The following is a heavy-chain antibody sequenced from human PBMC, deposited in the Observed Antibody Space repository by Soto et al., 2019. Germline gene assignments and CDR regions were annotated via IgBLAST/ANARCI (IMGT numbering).Heavy chain of an antibody. V-gene: IGHV4-34*01. J-gene: IGHJ5*02. CDR2: INHSGST. CDR3: ASRGPKSLGYCSSTSCSMLGYNWFDP. CDR1: GGSFSGYY. Sequence: ASETLSLTCAVYGGSFSGYYWSWIRQPPGKGLEWIGEINHSGSTNYNPSLKSRVTISVDTSKNQFSLKLSSVTAADTAVYYCASRGPKSLGYCSSTSCSMLGYNWFDPWGQGTLVTVSS. D-gene: IGHD2-2*01.